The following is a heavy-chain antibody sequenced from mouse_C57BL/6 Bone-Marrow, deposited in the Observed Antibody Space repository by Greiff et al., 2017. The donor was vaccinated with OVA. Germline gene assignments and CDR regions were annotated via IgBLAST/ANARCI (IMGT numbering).Heavy chain of an antibody. J-gene: IGHJ2*01. Sequence: QVQLQQSGAELVRPGTSVKVSCKASGYAFTNYLIEWVKQRPGQGLEWIGVINPGSGGTNYNEKFKGKATLTADKSSSTAYMQLSSLTSEDSAVYFCARSSHFDYWGQGTTLTVSS. CDR3: ARSSHFDY. CDR1: GYAFTNYL. CDR2: INPGSGGT. V-gene: IGHV1-54*01.